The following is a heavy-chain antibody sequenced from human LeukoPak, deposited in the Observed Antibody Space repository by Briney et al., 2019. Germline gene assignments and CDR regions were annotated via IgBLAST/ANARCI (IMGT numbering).Heavy chain of an antibody. CDR3: ARGTSTAYFQLYFAS. CDR1: EFPVSSNY. CDR2: IYSGGST. V-gene: IGHV3-53*01. J-gene: IGHJ4*02. D-gene: IGHD3-9*01. Sequence: GGSLRLSCAASEFPVSSNYMTWVRQAPGKGLEWVSVIYSGGSTYYADSVKGRFTISRDDSKNTLYLQMNSLRGEDTAVYYCARGTSTAYFQLYFASWGQGTLVTVSS.